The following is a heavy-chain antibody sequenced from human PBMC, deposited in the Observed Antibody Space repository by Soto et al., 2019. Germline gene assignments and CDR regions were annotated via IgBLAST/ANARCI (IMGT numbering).Heavy chain of an antibody. CDR1: GGSFSGYY. CDR2: INHSGST. Sequence: PSETLSLTCAVYGGSFSGYYWSWIRQPPGKGLEWIGEINHSGSTNYNPSLKSRVTISVDTSKNQFSLKLSSVTAADTAVYYCARGYYYGSGSYYPYYFDYWGQGTLVTVSS. CDR3: ARGYYYGSGSYYPYYFDY. V-gene: IGHV4-34*01. J-gene: IGHJ4*02. D-gene: IGHD3-10*01.